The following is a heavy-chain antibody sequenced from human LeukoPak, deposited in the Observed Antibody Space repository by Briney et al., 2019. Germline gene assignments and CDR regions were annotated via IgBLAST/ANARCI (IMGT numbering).Heavy chain of an antibody. J-gene: IGHJ4*02. Sequence: ASVKVSCKASGYTFTGYYMHWVRQAPGQGLEWMGWINPNSGGTNYAQKFQGRVTMTRDTSISTAYMELSRLRSDDTAVYYCAKEPYSSGRGPFDYWGQGTLVTVSS. V-gene: IGHV1-2*02. CDR1: GYTFTGYY. D-gene: IGHD6-19*01. CDR3: AKEPYSSGRGPFDY. CDR2: INPNSGGT.